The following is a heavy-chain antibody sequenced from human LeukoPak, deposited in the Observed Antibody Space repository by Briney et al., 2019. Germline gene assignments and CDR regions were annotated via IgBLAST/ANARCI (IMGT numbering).Heavy chain of an antibody. J-gene: IGHJ4*02. V-gene: IGHV3-33*01. CDR3: ARDRGYCSGGSCYSEIPDY. CDR2: IWYDGSNK. Sequence: GGSLRLSCAASGFTFRSYGMHWVRQAPGKGLEWVAVIWYDGSNKYYADSVKGRFTISRDNSKNTLYLQMNSLRAEDTSVYYCARDRGYCSGGSCYSEIPDYWGQGTLVTISS. CDR1: GFTFRSYG. D-gene: IGHD2-15*01.